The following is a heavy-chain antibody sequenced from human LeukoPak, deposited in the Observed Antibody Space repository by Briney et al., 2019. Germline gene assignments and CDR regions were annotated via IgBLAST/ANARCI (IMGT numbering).Heavy chain of an antibody. V-gene: IGHV3-30-3*01. D-gene: IGHD5-12*01. CDR1: GFTFSTYA. CDR3: AKAKDGFSGYDSLFDY. Sequence: PGGSLRLSCAASGFTFSTYAMHWVRQAPGKGLEWVALFSYDGSTQRYADSVKGRFTISRDNSKNSLYLQMNSLRTEDTAVYYCAKAKDGFSGYDSLFDYWGQGTLVTVPS. CDR2: FSYDGSTQ. J-gene: IGHJ4*02.